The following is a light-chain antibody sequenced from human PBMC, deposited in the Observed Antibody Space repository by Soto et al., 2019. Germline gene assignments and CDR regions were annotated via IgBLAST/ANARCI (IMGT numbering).Light chain of an antibody. CDR1: QSVSSN. V-gene: IGKV3-15*01. CDR3: QQYNNWPYT. Sequence: EIVMTQSPATLSVSPGERATLSCGASQSVSSNLAWYQQKPGQAPRLLIYGASTRATGIPARFSGSGSGTEFTLTISSLQSEDVAVYYCQQYNNWPYTVGQGTKLEIK. CDR2: GAS. J-gene: IGKJ2*01.